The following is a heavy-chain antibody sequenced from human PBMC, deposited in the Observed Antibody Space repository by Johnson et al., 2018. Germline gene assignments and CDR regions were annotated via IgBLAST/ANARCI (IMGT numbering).Heavy chain of an antibody. CDR1: GFTFSSYA. CDR2: ISYDGSHK. CDR3: ARDNIAVAGIYYYYMDV. J-gene: IGHJ6*03. Sequence: QVQLVESGGGVVQPGRSLRLSCAASGFTFSSYAMHWVRQAPGKGLEWVAVISYDGSHKYYADSVKGRFMLSRDNSKNTMYLQMNSLRPDDTAVYYCARDNIAVAGIYYYYMDVWGKGTTVTVSS. V-gene: IGHV3-30-3*01. D-gene: IGHD6-19*01.